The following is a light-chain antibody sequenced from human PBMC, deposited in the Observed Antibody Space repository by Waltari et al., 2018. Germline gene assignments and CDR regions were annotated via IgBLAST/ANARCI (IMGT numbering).Light chain of an antibody. V-gene: IGKV1-5*03. CDR2: KAS. Sequence: DIQMTQSPSTLSASVGDRVTITCRASRSISGWLAWYQQKPGKAPNLLIYKASSLESGVPSRFNGSVSGTAFTLTISSLQPDDFATYYCHQYNSYSYTFGQGTKLESK. CDR1: RSISGW. CDR3: HQYNSYSYT. J-gene: IGKJ2*01.